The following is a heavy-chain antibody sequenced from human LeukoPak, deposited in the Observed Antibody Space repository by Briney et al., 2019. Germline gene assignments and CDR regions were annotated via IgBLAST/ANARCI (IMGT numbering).Heavy chain of an antibody. CDR3: ARSTPPYDILTGYRDY. CDR2: IIPIFGTA. D-gene: IGHD3-9*01. V-gene: IGHV1-69*01. J-gene: IGHJ4*02. Sequence: SVKVSCKASGGTFSSYAISWVRQAPGQGLEWMGGIIPIFGTANYAQKFQGRVTITADESTSTAYMELSSLRSEDTAVYYCARSTPPYDILTGYRDYWGQGTLVTVSS. CDR1: GGTFSSYA.